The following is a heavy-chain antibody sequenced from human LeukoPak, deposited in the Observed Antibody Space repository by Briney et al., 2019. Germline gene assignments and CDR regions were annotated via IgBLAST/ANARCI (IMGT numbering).Heavy chain of an antibody. CDR3: ASVSTAAVGDWFDP. V-gene: IGHV4-39*07. J-gene: IGHJ5*02. CDR2: IYYSGST. CDR1: GGSISSSSYY. D-gene: IGHD6-13*01. Sequence: SETLSLTCTVSGGSISSSSYYWGWIRQPPGKGLEWNGSIYYSGSTYYNPSLKSRVTISVDKSKNQFSLKLSSVTAADTAVYYCASVSTAAVGDWFDPWGQGTLVTVSS.